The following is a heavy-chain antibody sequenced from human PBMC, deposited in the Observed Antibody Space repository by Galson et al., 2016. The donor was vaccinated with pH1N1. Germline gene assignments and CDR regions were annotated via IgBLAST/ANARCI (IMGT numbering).Heavy chain of an antibody. D-gene: IGHD3-3*01. V-gene: IGHV2-5*02. Sequence: PALVKPTQTLTLTCTFSGFSLTTTGVGVGWIRQPPGKALEWLAVIYWDDDKRYSPSLKSRLTITKDTSKNQVVLTMTNMYPVDTAPYYCAHIVPSRSTNFVVVFMNDAFGMWGQGTMVTVSS. CDR3: AHIVPSRSTNFVVVFMNDAFGM. CDR1: GFSLTTTGVG. CDR2: IYWDDDK. J-gene: IGHJ3*02.